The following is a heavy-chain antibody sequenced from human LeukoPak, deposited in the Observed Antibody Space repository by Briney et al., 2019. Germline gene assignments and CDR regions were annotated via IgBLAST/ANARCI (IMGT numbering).Heavy chain of an antibody. V-gene: IGHV4-38-2*02. Sequence: SETLSLTCSVSGYSFSSGYYWGWIRQPPGKGLEWIGNIYHSGRTYYNPSLKSRVTISVDTSKNQFSLKLSSVTAADTAVYYCARGRYCGGDCYPDYFDYWGQGTLVTVSS. CDR3: ARGRYCGGDCYPDYFDY. CDR2: IYHSGRT. D-gene: IGHD2-21*02. CDR1: GYSFSSGYY. J-gene: IGHJ4*02.